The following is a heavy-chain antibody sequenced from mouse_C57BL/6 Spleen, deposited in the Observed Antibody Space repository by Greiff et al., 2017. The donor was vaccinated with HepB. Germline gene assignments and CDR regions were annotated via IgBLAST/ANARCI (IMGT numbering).Heavy chain of an antibody. CDR2: IYPGSGST. CDR1: GYTFTSYW. Sequence: QVQLQQPGAELVKPGASVKMSCKASGYTFTSYWITWVKQRPGQGLEWIGDIYPGSGSTNYNEKFKSKATLTVDTSSSTAYMQLSSLTSEDSAVYYGASSMEQLRLQGYWGEGTTLTVS. CDR3: ASSMEQLRLQGY. D-gene: IGHD3-2*02. J-gene: IGHJ2*01. V-gene: IGHV1-55*01.